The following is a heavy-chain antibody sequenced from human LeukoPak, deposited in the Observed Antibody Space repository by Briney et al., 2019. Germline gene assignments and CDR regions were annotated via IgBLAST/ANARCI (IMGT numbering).Heavy chain of an antibody. CDR1: GGSISSYY. V-gene: IGHV4-59*04. Sequence: SETLSLTCTVYGGSISSYYWSWIRQPPGKGLEWIGYIYHSGSTYYNPSLKSRVTISVDRSKNHFSLKLSSVTAADTAVYYCARHNNYFYYYMDVWGKGTTVTVSS. CDR3: ARHNNYFYYYMDV. J-gene: IGHJ6*03. D-gene: IGHD1-14*01. CDR2: IYHSGST.